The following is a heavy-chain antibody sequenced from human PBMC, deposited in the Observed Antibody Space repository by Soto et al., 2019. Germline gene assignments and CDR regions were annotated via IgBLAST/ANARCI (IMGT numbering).Heavy chain of an antibody. CDR1: GGSISSYY. CDR2: IYYSGST. J-gene: IGHJ4*02. V-gene: IGHV4-59*01. Sequence: VQLQESGPGLVKPSETLSLTCTVSGGSISSYYWSWIRQPPGKGLEWIGYIYYSGSTNYNPSLKSRVTISVDTSKNQFSLKLSSVTAADTAVYYCARSDGRYWGQGTLVTVSS. CDR3: ARSDGRY.